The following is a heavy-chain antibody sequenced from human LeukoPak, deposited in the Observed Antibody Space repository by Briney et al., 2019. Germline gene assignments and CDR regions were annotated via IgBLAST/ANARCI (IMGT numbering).Heavy chain of an antibody. CDR1: GGSISSCY. V-gene: IGHV4-4*07. D-gene: IGHD3-9*01. Sequence: SETLSLTCTVSGGSISSCYWSWIRRPAGKGVEWFGGIYTSGSTNYNPTLKSRVTMSVDTSKIQFSLKLSSVTAADTAVYYCASGPHYDILTGLDNLCDPWGQETLVTVSS. CDR2: IYTSGST. J-gene: IGHJ5*02. CDR3: ASGPHYDILTGLDNLCDP.